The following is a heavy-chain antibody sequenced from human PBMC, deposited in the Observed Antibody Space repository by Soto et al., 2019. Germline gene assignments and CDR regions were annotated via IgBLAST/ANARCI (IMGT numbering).Heavy chain of an antibody. Sequence: SETLSLTCTVSGGSIRNYFWTWIRQPAGKGLEWIGRIYSSGNTVYNASLKSRVTMSIDMSKNQFSLKLSSMTAADTAVYYCVRDVESPGISGSWGAFDIWGQGTVVTVSS. V-gene: IGHV4-4*07. CDR1: GGSIRNYF. D-gene: IGHD1-20*01. J-gene: IGHJ3*02. CDR2: IYSSGNT. CDR3: VRDVESPGISGSWGAFDI.